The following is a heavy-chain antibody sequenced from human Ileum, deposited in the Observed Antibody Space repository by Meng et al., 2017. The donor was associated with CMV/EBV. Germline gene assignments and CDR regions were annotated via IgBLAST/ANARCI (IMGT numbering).Heavy chain of an antibody. CDR3: TRHSDCNTFDY. J-gene: IGHJ4*02. V-gene: IGHV3-73*01. D-gene: IGHD2-21*01. Sequence: ESLRGVVQLGVALQVAIAATGFRFRVTGKYRRWQASGKGLGWDWVIRSNSSSDSTADDQQLKGRVTMTRDEAKSTVYMKISILKSEDTAVYYCTRHSDCNTFDYWGQGTLVTVSS. CDR1: GFRFRVTG. CDR2: IRSNSSSDST.